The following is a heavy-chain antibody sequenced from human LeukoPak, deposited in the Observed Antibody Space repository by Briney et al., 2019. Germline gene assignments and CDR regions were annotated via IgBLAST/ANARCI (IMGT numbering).Heavy chain of an antibody. D-gene: IGHD3-22*01. V-gene: IGHV3-7*03. CDR2: IKEDGSEK. CDR1: GFTFSNYW. J-gene: IGHJ6*02. CDR3: AKVTGSLDYDLKIYYYYYGMDV. Sequence: GGSLRLSCAAYGFTFSNYWMNWVRQAPGKGLEWVANIKEDGSEKYYVDSAKARFTISRDNAKNTLYLQMNSLRAEDTAVYYCAKVTGSLDYDLKIYYYYYGMDVWGQGTTVTVSS.